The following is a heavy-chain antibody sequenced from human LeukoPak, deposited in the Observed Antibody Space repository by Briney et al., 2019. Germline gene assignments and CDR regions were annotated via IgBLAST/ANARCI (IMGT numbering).Heavy chain of an antibody. D-gene: IGHD1-1*01. CDR2: IKQDGSEK. V-gene: IGHV3-7*01. CDR1: GFPFSSYG. CDR3: ARLTGTTGFDY. Sequence: GGSLRLSRAASGFPFSSYGMSWVRQAPGKGLEWVANIKQDGSEKYYLDSVKGRFTMSRDNAKNSLYLQMNSLRGEDTAVYYCARLTGTTGFDYWGQGTLVTVSS. J-gene: IGHJ4*02.